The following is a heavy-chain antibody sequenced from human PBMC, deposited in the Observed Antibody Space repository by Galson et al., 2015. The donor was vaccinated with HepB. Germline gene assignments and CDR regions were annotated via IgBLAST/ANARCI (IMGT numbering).Heavy chain of an antibody. D-gene: IGHD2-2*01. Sequence: SVKVSCKASGYTFTSYDINWVRQATGQGLKWMGWMNPNSGNTGYAQKFQGRVTMTRNTSISTAYMELSSLRSEDTAVYYCARGGYCSSTSCYSSRVYYMDVWGKGTTVTVSS. J-gene: IGHJ6*03. CDR2: MNPNSGNT. V-gene: IGHV1-8*01. CDR1: GYTFTSYD. CDR3: ARGGYCSSTSCYSSRVYYMDV.